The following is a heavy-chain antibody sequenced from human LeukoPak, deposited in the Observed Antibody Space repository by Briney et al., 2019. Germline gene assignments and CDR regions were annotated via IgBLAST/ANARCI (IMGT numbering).Heavy chain of an antibody. CDR2: ISAYNGNT. CDR3: ARLFGPVYYYGMDV. D-gene: IGHD3-10*02. CDR1: GYTFTSYG. Sequence: GASVKVSCKASGYTFTSYGISWVRQAPGQGLECMGWISAYNGNTNYAQKPQGRVTMTTDTSTSTAYMELRSLRSDDTAVYYCARLFGPVYYYGMDVWGQGTTVTVSS. V-gene: IGHV1-18*01. J-gene: IGHJ6*02.